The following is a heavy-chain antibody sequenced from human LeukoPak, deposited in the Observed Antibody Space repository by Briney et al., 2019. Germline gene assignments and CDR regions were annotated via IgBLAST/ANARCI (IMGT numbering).Heavy chain of an antibody. J-gene: IGHJ6*02. V-gene: IGHV3-30-3*01. CDR1: GFTFSSYA. Sequence: GGSLRLSCAASGFTFSSYAMHWVRQAPGKGLEWVAVISYDGSNKYYADSVKGRFTISRDNSKNTLYLQMNSLRAEDTAVYYCARCMGGRITIFGVVYYYYGMDVWGQGTTVTVSS. CDR3: ARCMGGRITIFGVVYYYYGMDV. D-gene: IGHD3-3*01. CDR2: ISYDGSNK.